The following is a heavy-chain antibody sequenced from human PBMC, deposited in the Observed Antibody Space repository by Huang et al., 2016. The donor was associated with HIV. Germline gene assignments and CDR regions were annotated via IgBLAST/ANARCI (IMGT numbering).Heavy chain of an antibody. V-gene: IGHV3-21*01. CDR1: GFTFSSYT. J-gene: IGHJ3*02. Sequence: EVQLVESGGGLVKPGGSPRLSCAASGFTFSSYTMNWVRQAPVKGLEWVSSITSSGTYIYYAESMKGRVTITRDNAQNSLDLEVSTLRAEDTSVFYCARAKLGSCTDGNGPGGAFDIWGQGTLVSVSS. D-gene: IGHD2-8*01. CDR2: ITSSGTYI. CDR3: ARAKLGSCTDGNGPGGAFDI.